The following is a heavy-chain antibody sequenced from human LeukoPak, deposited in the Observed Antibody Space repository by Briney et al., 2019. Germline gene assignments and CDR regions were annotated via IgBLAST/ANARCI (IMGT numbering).Heavy chain of an antibody. V-gene: IGHV4-59*01. Sequence: PSETLSLTCTVSGGSISSYYWSWIRQPPGKGLEWIGYIYYGGSTNYNPSLKSRVTISVDTFKNQFSLKLSSVTAADTAVYYCARLITMVRGVIINNYYYMDVWGKGTTVTISS. CDR2: IYYGGST. CDR3: ARLITMVRGVIINNYYYMDV. J-gene: IGHJ6*03. CDR1: GGSISSYY. D-gene: IGHD3-10*01.